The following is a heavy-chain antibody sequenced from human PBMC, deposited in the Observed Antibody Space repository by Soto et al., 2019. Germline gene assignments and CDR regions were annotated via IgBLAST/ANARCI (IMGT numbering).Heavy chain of an antibody. V-gene: IGHV1-2*04. D-gene: IGHD3-3*01. CDR1: GYTFTGYY. J-gene: IGHJ3*02. CDR3: AIMITIFGVVIMGNAFDI. CDR2: INPNSGGT. Sequence: EASVKVSCKASGYTFTGYYMHWVRQAPGQGLEWMGWINPNSGGTNYAQKFQGWVTMTRDTSISTAYMELSRLRSDDTAVYYCAIMITIFGVVIMGNAFDIWGQGTMVTVSS.